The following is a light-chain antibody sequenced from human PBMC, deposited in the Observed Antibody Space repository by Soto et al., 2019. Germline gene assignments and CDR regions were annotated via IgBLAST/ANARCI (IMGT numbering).Light chain of an antibody. J-gene: IGKJ3*01. CDR3: QHLDPYPLT. Sequence: DVQLTQSPSFLSASVGDRVAITCRASQGISSFLAWYQQKPGRAPKLLIYAASTLQSGVPSRFSGSGSGTEFTITISSLQPEDFATDYCQHLDPYPLTFGPGTKVYIK. CDR1: QGISSF. CDR2: AAS. V-gene: IGKV1-9*01.